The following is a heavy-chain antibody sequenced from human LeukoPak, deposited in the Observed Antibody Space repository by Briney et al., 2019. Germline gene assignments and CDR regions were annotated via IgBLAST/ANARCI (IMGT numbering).Heavy chain of an antibody. Sequence: APVKVSCKASGGTFSNYAISWVRQAPGQGLEWMGIINPSGGSTSYAQKFQGRVTMTRDTSTSTVYMELSSLRSEDTAVYYCAREKDYSDAFDIWGQGTMVTVSS. CDR2: INPSGGST. D-gene: IGHD2-21*01. CDR1: GGTFSNYA. V-gene: IGHV1-46*01. J-gene: IGHJ3*02. CDR3: AREKDYSDAFDI.